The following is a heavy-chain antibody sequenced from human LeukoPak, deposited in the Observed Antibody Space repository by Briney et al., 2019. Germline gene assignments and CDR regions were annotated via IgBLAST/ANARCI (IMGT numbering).Heavy chain of an antibody. Sequence: PGGSLRLSCAASGFTFSSYAMSWVRQAPGKGLEWVSAISGSGGSTYYADSVKGRFTISRDNSKNTLYLQMNSLRAEDTAVYYCAKDRELLWFGELGYSFDYWGQGTLVTVSS. D-gene: IGHD3-10*01. CDR2: ISGSGGST. V-gene: IGHV3-23*01. CDR3: AKDRELLWFGELGYSFDY. CDR1: GFTFSSYA. J-gene: IGHJ4*02.